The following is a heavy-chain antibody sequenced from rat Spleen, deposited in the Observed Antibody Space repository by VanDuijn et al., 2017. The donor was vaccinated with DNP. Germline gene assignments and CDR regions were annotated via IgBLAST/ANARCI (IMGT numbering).Heavy chain of an antibody. Sequence: EVQLVESGGGLVQPGRSLKLSCAASGFTFSDYNMAWVRQAPKKGLEWVATISYDGSSTYYRDSVKGRFTISRDNAKSTLYLQMNSLRSEDMATYFCARWEGYYFDYWGQGVMVTVSS. CDR2: ISYDGSST. D-gene: IGHD5-1*01. CDR1: GFTFSDYN. CDR3: ARWEGYYFDY. V-gene: IGHV5-7*01. J-gene: IGHJ2*01.